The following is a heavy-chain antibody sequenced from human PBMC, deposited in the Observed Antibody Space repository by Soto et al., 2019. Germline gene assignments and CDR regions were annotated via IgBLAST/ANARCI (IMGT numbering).Heavy chain of an antibody. J-gene: IGHJ4*02. V-gene: IGHV3-30*18. Sequence: QVQLVESGGGVVQPGRSLRLSCAASGFTFSGYGMHWVRQAPGKGLEWVAVISYDGSNSYYADSVKGRFTISRDNSKTALYLQMNSLRAEDTAVYFCAKTTTVTAFDFWGQGTLVTVSS. D-gene: IGHD4-4*01. CDR3: AKTTTVTAFDF. CDR1: GFTFSGYG. CDR2: ISYDGSNS.